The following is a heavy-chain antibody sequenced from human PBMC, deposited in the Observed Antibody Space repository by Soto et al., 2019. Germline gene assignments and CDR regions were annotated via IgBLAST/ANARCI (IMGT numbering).Heavy chain of an antibody. CDR1: GGSISSYY. CDR3: ARQDIVLMVYAHDY. V-gene: IGHV4-59*08. D-gene: IGHD2-8*01. CDR2: IYYSGST. Sequence: SETLSLTCTVSGGSISSYYWSWIRQPPGKGLEWIGYIYYSGSTNYNPSLKSRVTISVDTSKNQFSLKLSSVTAADTAVYYCARQDIVLMVYAHDYWGQGTLVTVSS. J-gene: IGHJ4*02.